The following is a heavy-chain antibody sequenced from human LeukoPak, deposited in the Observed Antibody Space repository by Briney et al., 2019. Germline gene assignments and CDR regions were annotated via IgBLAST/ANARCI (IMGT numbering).Heavy chain of an antibody. D-gene: IGHD6-13*01. CDR1: GVSLSGYGFISDA. Sequence: GGPLRLSCAAAGVSLSGYGFISDAMHWVRQAPGEGLEWVAVVSYDGGDKNYADSVKGRFAISRDNSKNILYLQMNSLRAEDTAVYYCVRDVAAGTDWGQGTLVTVSS. J-gene: IGHJ4*02. V-gene: IGHV3-30*09. CDR2: VSYDGGDK. CDR3: VRDVAAGTD.